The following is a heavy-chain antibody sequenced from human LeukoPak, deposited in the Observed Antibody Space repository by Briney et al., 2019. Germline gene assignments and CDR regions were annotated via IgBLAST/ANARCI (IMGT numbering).Heavy chain of an antibody. J-gene: IGHJ4*02. CDR3: AREQPPGVYFDY. CDR1: GFPAGNKY. V-gene: IGHV3-53*01. Sequence: GGPLTSPGLSLGFPAGNKYLTWVGPAPGKGGGWGSIISTVGVTYSTDSLQGGVTLSRDNSQKTLYLPMNSLRADDTAVYYCAREQPPGVYFDYWGQGTLVTVSS. CDR2: ISTVGVT. D-gene: IGHD3-10*01.